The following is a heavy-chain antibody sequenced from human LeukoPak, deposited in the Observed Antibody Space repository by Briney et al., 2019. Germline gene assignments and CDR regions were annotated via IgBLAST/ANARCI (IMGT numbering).Heavy chain of an antibody. CDR3: AKDQGEQPGLGDY. J-gene: IGHJ4*02. CDR2: IKEDGSDK. CDR1: GFTFSSYW. V-gene: IGHV3-7*01. D-gene: IGHD3-16*01. Sequence: GGSLRLSCAASGFTFSSYWMSWVRQAPGKGLEWVANIKEDGSDKYYADSVKGRFTISRDNSKNTLYLQMNSLRAEDTAVYYCAKDQGEQPGLGDYWGQGTLVTVSS.